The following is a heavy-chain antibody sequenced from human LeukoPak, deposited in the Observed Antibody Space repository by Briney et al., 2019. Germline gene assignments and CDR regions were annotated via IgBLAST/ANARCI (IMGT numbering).Heavy chain of an antibody. CDR3: ARPPYSSSSDY. CDR2: IKQDGSEK. D-gene: IGHD6-6*01. CDR1: GFTFSSYW. J-gene: IGHJ4*02. V-gene: IGHV3-7*01. Sequence: GGSLRLSCAASGFTFSSYWMSWVRQAPGKGLEWVANIKQDGSEKYYVDSVKGRFTISRDNAKNSLYLQMNCLRAEDTAVYYCARPPYSSSSDYWGQGTLVTVSS.